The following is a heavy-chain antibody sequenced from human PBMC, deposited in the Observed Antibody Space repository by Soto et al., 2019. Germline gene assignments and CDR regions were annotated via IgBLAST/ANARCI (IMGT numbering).Heavy chain of an antibody. CDR3: VRGQFSAFDC. CDR2: TYYRSKWNS. J-gene: IGHJ4*02. Sequence: QVPLHQSGPGLVKPSQTLSLTCAISGDSVSRTSVAWNWIRQSPSRGLAWLGRTYYRSKWNSDYAVSVRGRITINPDTSKSQFSLQLNSVTPEDTAVYYCVRGQFSAFDCWGQGTLVTVSS. CDR1: GDSVSRTSVA. V-gene: IGHV6-1*01.